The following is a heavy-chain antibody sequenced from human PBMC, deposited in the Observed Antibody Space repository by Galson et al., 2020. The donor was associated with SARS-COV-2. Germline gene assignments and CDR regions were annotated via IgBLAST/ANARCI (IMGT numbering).Heavy chain of an antibody. D-gene: IGHD3-10*01. CDR3: AHRSITMVRGSFDP. CDR2: IYWDDDK. Sequence: SGPTLVNPTQTLTLTCTFSGFSLSTSRVGVGWIRQPPGKALEWLALIYWDDDKRYSPSLKSRLTITKDTSKNQVVLIMTNMDPVDTATYYCAHRSITMVRGSFDPWGQGTLVTVSS. J-gene: IGHJ5*02. V-gene: IGHV2-5*02. CDR1: GFSLSTSRVG.